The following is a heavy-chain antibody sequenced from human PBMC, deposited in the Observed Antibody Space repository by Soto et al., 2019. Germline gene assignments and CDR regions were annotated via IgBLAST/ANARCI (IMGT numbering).Heavy chain of an antibody. Sequence: QVQLVQSGAEVKKPGSSVKVSCKASGGTFSRFSFNWVRQAPGQGLEWMGGIMPMFGTEKYAQKFEDKVKLTADESTGTAYMALGRLTSEDTDVYYCAIDARYGGDAVDIWGQGTLVTVSS. D-gene: IGHD3-16*01. CDR3: AIDARYGGDAVDI. J-gene: IGHJ3*02. V-gene: IGHV1-69*12. CDR2: IMPMFGTE. CDR1: GGTFSRFS.